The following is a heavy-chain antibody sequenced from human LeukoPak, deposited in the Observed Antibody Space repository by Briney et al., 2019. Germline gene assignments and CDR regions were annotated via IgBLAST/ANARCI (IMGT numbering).Heavy chain of an antibody. CDR2: ISGSGGST. Sequence: GGSLRLSCAASGFTFSSYAMSWVRQPPGKGLEWVAAISGSGGSTYYADSVKGRFTISRDNSKNTLYLQMNSLRAEDTAVYYCAKDQRYSSSWDPYYFDYWGQGTLVTVSS. CDR1: GFTFSSYA. D-gene: IGHD6-13*01. J-gene: IGHJ4*02. CDR3: AKDQRYSSSWDPYYFDY. V-gene: IGHV3-23*01.